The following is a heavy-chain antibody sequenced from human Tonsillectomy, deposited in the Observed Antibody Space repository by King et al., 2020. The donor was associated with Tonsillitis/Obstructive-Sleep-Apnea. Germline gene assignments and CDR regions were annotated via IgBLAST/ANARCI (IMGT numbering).Heavy chain of an antibody. D-gene: IGHD4-17*01. J-gene: IGHJ4*02. CDR2: INHSGST. V-gene: IGHV4-34*01. CDR1: GGSFSGYY. Sequence: VQLQQWGAGLLKPSETLSLTCAVYGGSFSGYYWSWIRQPPGKGLEWIGEINHSGSTNYNPSLKSRVTISVDTSKNQFSLKLNSVTAAYTAVYYCARWGYGDYYSFDYWGQGTLVTVSS. CDR3: ARWGYGDYYSFDY.